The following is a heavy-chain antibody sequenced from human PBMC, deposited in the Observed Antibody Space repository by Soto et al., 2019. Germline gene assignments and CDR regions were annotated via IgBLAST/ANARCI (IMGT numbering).Heavy chain of an antibody. V-gene: IGHV1-46*01. D-gene: IGHD6-19*01. CDR1: GYTFTNYH. J-gene: IGHJ6*02. CDR2: INPSGGST. Sequence: ASVKVSCKASGYTFTNYHMHWVRQAPGQGLEWMGKINPSGGSTSFAQKFQGRVTMTSDTSTSTVYMELSSLRSEDTAVYHCARTTRIAVAGNYGMDVWGQGTTVTVSS. CDR3: ARTTRIAVAGNYGMDV.